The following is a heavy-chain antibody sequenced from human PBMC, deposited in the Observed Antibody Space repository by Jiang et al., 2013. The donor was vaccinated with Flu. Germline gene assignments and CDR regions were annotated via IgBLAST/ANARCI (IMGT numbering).Heavy chain of an antibody. CDR1: GFTFSSYA. Sequence: VQLLESGGGLVQPGGSLRLSCSASGFTFSSYAMHWVRQAPGKGLEYVSAISSNGGSTYYADSVKGRFTISRDNSKNTLYLQMSSLRAEDTAVYYCVKDPHRYSSSSPQYFQHWARAPWSPSPQ. J-gene: IGHJ1*01. D-gene: IGHD6-6*01. CDR2: ISSNGGST. V-gene: IGHV3-64D*06. CDR3: VKDPHRYSSSSPQYFQH.